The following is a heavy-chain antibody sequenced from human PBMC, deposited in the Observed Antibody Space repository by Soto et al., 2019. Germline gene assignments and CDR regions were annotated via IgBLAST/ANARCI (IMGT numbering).Heavy chain of an antibody. J-gene: IGHJ6*02. CDR3: ARLLLWFGELWGGMDV. D-gene: IGHD3-10*01. CDR2: INWNGGST. CDR1: GFTFDDYG. V-gene: IGHV3-20*04. Sequence: EVQLVESGGGVVRPGGSLRLSCAASGFTFDDYGMSWVRQAPGKGLEWVSGINWNGGSTGYADSVKGRFTIPRDNSKNSLYLQMNSLSAEDTALYYCARLLLWFGELWGGMDVWGQGTTVTVSS.